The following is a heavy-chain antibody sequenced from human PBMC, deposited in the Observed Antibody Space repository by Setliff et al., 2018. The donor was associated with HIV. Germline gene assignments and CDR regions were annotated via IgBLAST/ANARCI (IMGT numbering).Heavy chain of an antibody. D-gene: IGHD1-26*01. CDR3: ARPVGGTGFDP. CDR1: GGTFSSYT. Sequence: SVKVSCKASGGTFSSYTISWVRQAPGQGLEWMGGIIPIFGTTNYAQKFQGRVTITADESTSTAYMELSSLRSEDTAVYYCARPVGGTGFDPWGQGTLVTVSS. J-gene: IGHJ5*02. V-gene: IGHV1-69*13. CDR2: IIPIFGTT.